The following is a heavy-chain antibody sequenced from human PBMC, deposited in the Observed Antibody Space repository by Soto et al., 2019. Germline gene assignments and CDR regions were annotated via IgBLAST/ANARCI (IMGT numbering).Heavy chain of an antibody. Sequence: EVQLVKSGGGLIEPGGSLRLSCADSGFTFSSNDRNWVRQAPGKGLELVSLIYSGGSTYYAYSVNGRFTISRYNSKDTLYIQRSSLRAEDTAVYDCATRTLFTGAPWGQGTMVTVSS. CDR2: IYSGGST. CDR3: ATRTLFTGAP. V-gene: IGHV3-53*01. J-gene: IGHJ3*01. CDR1: GFTFSSND. D-gene: IGHD2-2*01.